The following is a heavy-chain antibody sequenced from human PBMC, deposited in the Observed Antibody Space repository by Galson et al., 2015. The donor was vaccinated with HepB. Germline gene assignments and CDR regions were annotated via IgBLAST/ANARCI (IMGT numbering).Heavy chain of an antibody. J-gene: IGHJ6*02. Sequence: QSGAEVKKPGESLKISCKASGYTFAGYYMHWVRQAPGQGLEWMGWINPNTGGTNYAQKFQGWVTMTRDTSISTAYMELSRLRSDDTAVYYCAREAKSVTSGWYGKTSTYGMDVWGQGTTVTVSS. D-gene: IGHD6-19*01. CDR2: INPNTGGT. CDR1: GYTFAGYY. CDR3: AREAKSVTSGWYGKTSTYGMDV. V-gene: IGHV1-2*04.